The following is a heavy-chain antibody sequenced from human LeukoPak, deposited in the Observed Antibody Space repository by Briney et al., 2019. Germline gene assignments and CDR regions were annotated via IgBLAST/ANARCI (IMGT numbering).Heavy chain of an antibody. D-gene: IGHD3-10*01. V-gene: IGHV3-21*01. Sequence: GGSLRLSCAASGFTFSSYSMNWVRQAPGKGLEWVSSIDSSTSHIYYADSVKGRFTISRDNAKNSLHLQMNSLRAEDTAVYYCARDARSVRPPGWGQGTLVTVSS. J-gene: IGHJ4*02. CDR2: IDSSTSHI. CDR1: GFTFSSYS. CDR3: ARDARSVRPPG.